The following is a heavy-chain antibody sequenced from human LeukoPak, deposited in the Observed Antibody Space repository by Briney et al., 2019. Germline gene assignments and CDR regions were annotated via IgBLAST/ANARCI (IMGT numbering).Heavy chain of an antibody. D-gene: IGHD2-2*01. V-gene: IGHV1-46*01. J-gene: IGHJ4*02. Sequence: ASVKVSCKASGYTFTSYYMHWVRQAPGQGLEWMGIINPSGGSTSYAQKFQGRVTMTRDTSTSTVYMELSSLRSEDTAVYYCAIDSLGYCSSTSCYWTGVMGYWGQGTLVTVSS. CDR2: INPSGGST. CDR3: AIDSLGYCSSTSCYWTGVMGY. CDR1: GYTFTSYY.